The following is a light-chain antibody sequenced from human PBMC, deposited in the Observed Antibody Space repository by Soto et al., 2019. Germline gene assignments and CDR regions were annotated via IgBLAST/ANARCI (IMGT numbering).Light chain of an antibody. Sequence: QSALTQPRSESGSPGQSVTISCTGTSGDVGAYDRVSWYQHHPTKAPKLIIYDVTNRPSGVPYRFSGSKSGSTASLTISGLQAEDEADYYCCSHAGGSSWVFGGGTKVTVL. CDR3: CSHAGGSSWV. CDR1: SGDVGAYDR. CDR2: DVT. J-gene: IGLJ3*02. V-gene: IGLV2-11*01.